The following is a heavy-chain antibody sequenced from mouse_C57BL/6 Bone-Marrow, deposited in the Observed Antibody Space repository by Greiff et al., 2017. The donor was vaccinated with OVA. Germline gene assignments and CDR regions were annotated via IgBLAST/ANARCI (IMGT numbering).Heavy chain of an antibody. Sequence: VKVVESGPGLVAPSQSLSITCTVSGFSLTSYAISWVRQPPGKGLEWLGVIWTGGGTNYNSALKSRLSISTDNSKSQVFIKMNRLQTDDTARYYCARMGDGSSQDFDDWGTGTTVTVSS. CDR2: IWTGGGT. D-gene: IGHD1-1*01. CDR1: GFSLTSYA. CDR3: ARMGDGSSQDFDD. J-gene: IGHJ1*03. V-gene: IGHV2-9-1*01.